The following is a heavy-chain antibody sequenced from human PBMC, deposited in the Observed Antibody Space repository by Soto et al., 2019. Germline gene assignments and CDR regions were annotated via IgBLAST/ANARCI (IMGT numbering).Heavy chain of an antibody. D-gene: IGHD6-19*01. Sequence: SQNLSLTCAISGDSVSSTSAAWSWIRQSPSRGLELLGRTYYRSKWYSDYAVYVKSLITINPDTSTNQFSLQLNSVTPEDTAVYYCARGSYYSGWVWGQGSLVTVSS. J-gene: IGHJ4*02. CDR1: GDSVSSTSAA. V-gene: IGHV6-1*01. CDR2: TYYRSKWYS. CDR3: ARGSYYSGWV.